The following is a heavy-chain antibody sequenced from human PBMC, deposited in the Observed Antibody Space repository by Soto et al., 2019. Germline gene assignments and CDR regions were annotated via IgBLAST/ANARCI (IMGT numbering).Heavy chain of an antibody. V-gene: IGHV4-34*01. Sequence: SETLSLTCAVYGGSFSGYYWSWIRQPPGKGLEWIGEINHSGSTNYNPSLKSRVTISVDTSKNQFSLKLSSVTAADTAVYYCARGSGVVPAAIMGYNWFDPWGQGTLVTVSS. CDR3: ARGSGVVPAAIMGYNWFDP. CDR1: GGSFSGYY. CDR2: INHSGST. D-gene: IGHD2-2*01. J-gene: IGHJ5*02.